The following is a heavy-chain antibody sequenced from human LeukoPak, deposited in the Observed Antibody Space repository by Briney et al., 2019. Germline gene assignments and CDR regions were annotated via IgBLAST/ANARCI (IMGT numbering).Heavy chain of an antibody. CDR1: GFTFDDYA. CDR2: ISWNSGRI. D-gene: IGHD6-19*01. J-gene: IGHJ1*01. Sequence: GRSLRLSCAASGFTFDDYAMHWVRQAPGKGLEWVSGISWNSGRIDYADSVKSRFTISRDNAKKSLYLQMNSLRAEDMALYYCAKSSPGYSSGWLQHWGQGTLVTVSS. CDR3: AKSSPGYSSGWLQH. V-gene: IGHV3-9*03.